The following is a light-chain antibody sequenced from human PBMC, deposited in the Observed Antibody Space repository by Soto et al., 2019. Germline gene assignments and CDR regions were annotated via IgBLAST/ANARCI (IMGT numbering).Light chain of an antibody. CDR2: GAS. Sequence: DMQMTQSPSSVSASLGDRVTITCRASQDIHTWLAWYQQKPGQAPKLLIYGASHLQSGVPSRFSVSGSGTDFTLSISSLQSEDFSTYCCQQANSFPFTFGPGTKVDV. CDR1: QDIHTW. J-gene: IGKJ3*01. V-gene: IGKV1-12*01. CDR3: QQANSFPFT.